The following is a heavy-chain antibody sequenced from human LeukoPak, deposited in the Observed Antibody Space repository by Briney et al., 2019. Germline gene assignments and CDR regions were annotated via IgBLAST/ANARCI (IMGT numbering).Heavy chain of an antibody. CDR3: ARHKDYYYSYMDV. V-gene: IGHV4-39*01. CDR1: GDSISTSSYY. J-gene: IGHJ6*03. CDR2: IYYSGST. Sequence: PSDTLSLTCSVSGDSISTSSYYGGWIRQPPGRGLEWIGTIYYSGSTYYSPSLTSRVTISVDTSKNQFSLKLSSVTAADTAVYYCARHKDYYYSYMDVWGKGTTVTISS.